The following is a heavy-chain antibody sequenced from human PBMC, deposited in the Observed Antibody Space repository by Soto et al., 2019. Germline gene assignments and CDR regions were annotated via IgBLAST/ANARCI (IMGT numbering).Heavy chain of an antibody. V-gene: IGHV4-31*03. J-gene: IGHJ6*03. D-gene: IGHD2-2*01. CDR2: IYYSGST. CDR3: AREVLGYCSSTSCQHYYYYMDV. CDR1: GGSISSGGYY. Sequence: SETLSLTCTVSGGSISSGGYYWSWIRQHPGKGLEWIGYIYYSGSTYYNPSLKSRVTISVDTSKNQFSLKLSSVTAADTAVYYCAREVLGYCSSTSCQHYYYYMDVWGKGTTVTVSS.